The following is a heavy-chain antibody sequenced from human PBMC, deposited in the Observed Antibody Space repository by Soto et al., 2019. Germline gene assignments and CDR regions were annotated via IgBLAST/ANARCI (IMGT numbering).Heavy chain of an antibody. D-gene: IGHD3-22*01. J-gene: IGHJ4*02. Sequence: SETLSLTCSVSGDTIRNDYWNWIRQPPGKRLEWIGSIYHSGSTNYNPSLKSRLSISIDTSKNQFSLKLSSVTAADTAVYYCARGFYDSGGYSSPFDYWGQGILVTVS. CDR3: ARGFYDSGGYSSPFDY. CDR1: GDTIRNDY. V-gene: IGHV4-59*01. CDR2: IYHSGST.